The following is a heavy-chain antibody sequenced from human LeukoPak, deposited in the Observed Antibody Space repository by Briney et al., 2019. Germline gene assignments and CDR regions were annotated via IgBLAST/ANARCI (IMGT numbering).Heavy chain of an antibody. Sequence: GGSLRLSCAASGFTFSSYAMSWIRQAPGKGLEWVSYISSSGSTIYYADSVRGRFTISRDNAKNSLYLQMNSLRAEDTAVYYCARGKVSGYQNGFDYWGQGTLVTVSS. J-gene: IGHJ4*02. CDR3: ARGKVSGYQNGFDY. CDR2: ISSSGSTI. V-gene: IGHV3-11*01. CDR1: GFTFSSYA. D-gene: IGHD3-3*01.